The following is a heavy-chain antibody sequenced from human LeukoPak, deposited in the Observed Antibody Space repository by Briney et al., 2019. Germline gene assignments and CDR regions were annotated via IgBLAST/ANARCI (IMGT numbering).Heavy chain of an antibody. Sequence: PWGSQRLSCAASGLTFSSDWMSCGRGAPGKGPEGVANIKQDGGEKYYVGSVKGRFTISRDNAKNSLYLQMNSLRAEAPAVYYCARDAFSRISVFGVVSDAFAIWGQGTMVTVYS. CDR1: GLTFSSDW. D-gene: IGHD3-3*01. J-gene: IGHJ3*02. CDR2: IKQDGGEK. V-gene: IGHV3-7*01. CDR3: ARDAFSRISVFGVVSDAFAI.